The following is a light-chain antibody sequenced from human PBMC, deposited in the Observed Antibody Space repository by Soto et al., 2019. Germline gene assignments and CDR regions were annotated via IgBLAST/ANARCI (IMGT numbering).Light chain of an antibody. CDR3: CSYAGSSTWV. CDR2: EVS. V-gene: IGLV2-14*01. Sequence: QSALTQPASVSGSPGQSITISCTGSSSDVGAYTSVSWYQQHPGKAPKLMIYEVSNRPSGVSRRFSGSKSGNTASLTISGLQAEDEADYYCCSYAGSSTWVFGGGTKLTVL. CDR1: SSDVGAYTS. J-gene: IGLJ3*02.